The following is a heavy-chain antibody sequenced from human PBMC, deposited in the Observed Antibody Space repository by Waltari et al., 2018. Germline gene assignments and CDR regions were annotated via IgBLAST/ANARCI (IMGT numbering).Heavy chain of an antibody. CDR1: GFTFNTYW. J-gene: IGHJ4*02. CDR3: ARGGGSLDY. CDR2: INREGILI. V-gene: IGHV3-74*01. Sequence: EVQLVESGGGLVRPGGSLRLSGAASGFTFNTYWMQWVRQAPGKGLVLVARINREGILISYAASVKGRFTISRDNAKNTLYLQMNSLRAEDTSVYYCARGGGSLDYWGQGTQVTVSS. D-gene: IGHD3-10*01.